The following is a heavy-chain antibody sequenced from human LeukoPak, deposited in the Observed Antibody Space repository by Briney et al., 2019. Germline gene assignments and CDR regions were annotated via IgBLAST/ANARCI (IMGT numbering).Heavy chain of an antibody. V-gene: IGHV4-34*01. Sequence: PSETLSLTCAVYGGSFSGYYWSWIRQPPGKGLEWIGEINHSGSTNYNPSLKSRVTISVDASKNQFSLKLSSVTAADTAVYYCAGSPFTIFGVVIRVGMDVWGQGTTVTVSS. CDR3: AGSPFTIFGVVIRVGMDV. J-gene: IGHJ6*02. CDR1: GGSFSGYY. D-gene: IGHD3-3*01. CDR2: INHSGST.